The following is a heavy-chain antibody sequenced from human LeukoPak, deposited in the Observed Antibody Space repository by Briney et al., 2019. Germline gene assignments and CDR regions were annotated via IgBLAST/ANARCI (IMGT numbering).Heavy chain of an antibody. CDR2: IYSGGST. V-gene: IGHV3-66*02. CDR1: GFTFSSYA. D-gene: IGHD7-27*01. J-gene: IGHJ4*02. Sequence: GGSLRLSCAASGFTFSSYAMTWVRQAPGKGLEWVSVIYSGGSTYYADSVKGRFTVSRDNSKNTLYLQMNSLRAEDTAMYYCVRDGAHWDLDYWGQGTLVTVSS. CDR3: VRDGAHWDLDY.